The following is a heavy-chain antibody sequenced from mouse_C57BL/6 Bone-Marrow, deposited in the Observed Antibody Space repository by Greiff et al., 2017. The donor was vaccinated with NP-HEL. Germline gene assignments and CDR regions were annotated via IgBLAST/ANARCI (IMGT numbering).Heavy chain of an antibody. CDR2: IHPSDSDT. V-gene: IGHV1-74*01. CDR1: GYTFTSYW. D-gene: IGHD1-1*01. Sequence: VQLQQPGAELVKPGASVKVSCKASGYTFTSYWMHWVKQRPGQGLEWIGRIHPSDSDTNYNQKFKGKATLTVDKSSSTAYMQLSSLTSEDSAVYYCSIDLYYYGSSPLGMDYWGQGTSVTVSS. CDR3: SIDLYYYGSSPLGMDY. J-gene: IGHJ4*01.